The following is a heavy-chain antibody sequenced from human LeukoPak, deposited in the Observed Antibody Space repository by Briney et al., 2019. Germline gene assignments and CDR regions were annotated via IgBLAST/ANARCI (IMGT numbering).Heavy chain of an antibody. Sequence: ASVKVSCKTSGYTFTSYDINWVRQATGQGLEWLGWMSPNNGDTGYAQKFQGRATMTRDTSTNTAYMELSALTSEDTAVYYCARNRPTTGDFISWGQGPWSPSPQ. CDR2: MSPNNGDT. V-gene: IGHV1-8*01. D-gene: IGHD1-1*01. CDR3: ARNRPTTGDFIS. J-gene: IGHJ4*02. CDR1: GYTFTSYD.